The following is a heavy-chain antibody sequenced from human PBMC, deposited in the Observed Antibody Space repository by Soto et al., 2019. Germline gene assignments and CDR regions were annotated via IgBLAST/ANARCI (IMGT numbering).Heavy chain of an antibody. CDR1: VFTFSGSA. J-gene: IGHJ6*02. CDR2: IRSKANSYAT. V-gene: IGHV3-73*01. Sequence: GGTLRLSCAASVFTFSGSAMHWVRQASGKRLEKVGRIRSKANSYATAYAASVKGRFTISRDDSKNTAYLQMNSLKTEDTAVYYCTRHGRDGYNSPKTYYYYYGMDVWGQGTTVTVSS. D-gene: IGHD5-12*01. CDR3: TRHGRDGYNSPKTYYYYYGMDV.